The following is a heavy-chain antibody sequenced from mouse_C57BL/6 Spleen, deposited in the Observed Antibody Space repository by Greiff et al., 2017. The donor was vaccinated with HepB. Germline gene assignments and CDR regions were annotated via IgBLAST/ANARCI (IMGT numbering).Heavy chain of an antibody. J-gene: IGHJ1*03. CDR1: GFSLTSYG. V-gene: IGHV2-6*01. D-gene: IGHD1-1*01. Sequence: VKLVESGPGLVAPSQSLSITCTVSGFSLTSYGVDWVRQSPGKGLEWLGVIWGVGSTNYNSALKSRLSISKDNSKSQVFLKMNSLQTDDTAMYYCARNYYYGSSWYFDVWGTGTTVTVSS. CDR2: IWGVGST. CDR3: ARNYYYGSSWYFDV.